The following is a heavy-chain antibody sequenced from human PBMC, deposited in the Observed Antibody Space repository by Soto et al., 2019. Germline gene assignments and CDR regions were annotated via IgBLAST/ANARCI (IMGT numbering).Heavy chain of an antibody. D-gene: IGHD2-21*02. CDR3: ARRRRGDYYFDY. CDR2: IYYSGST. J-gene: IGHJ4*02. Sequence: QVQLQESGPGLVKPSETLSLTCTVSGGSISSYYWSWIRQPPGKGLEWIGYIYYSGSTNYNPSLQSRVTISVDTSKNQFSLKLSSVTAADTAVYYCARRRRGDYYFDYWGQGTLVTVSS. CDR1: GGSISSYY. V-gene: IGHV4-59*08.